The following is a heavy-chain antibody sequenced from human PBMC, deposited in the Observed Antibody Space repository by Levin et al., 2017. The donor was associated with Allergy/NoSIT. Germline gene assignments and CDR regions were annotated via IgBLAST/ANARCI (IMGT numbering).Heavy chain of an antibody. V-gene: IGHV3-15*01. D-gene: IGHD2-15*01. CDR1: GFTFSNAW. CDR2: IKSKTYDGTT. Sequence: GASVKVSCAASGFTFSNAWMSWVRQAPGKGLEWVGRIKSKTYDGTTDYAAHVKGRFTISRDDSESTLYLQMNSLKSEDTAVYYCTSGYCSGGRCFTFYFDYWGQGTLVTVSS. J-gene: IGHJ4*02. CDR3: TSGYCSGGRCFTFYFDY.